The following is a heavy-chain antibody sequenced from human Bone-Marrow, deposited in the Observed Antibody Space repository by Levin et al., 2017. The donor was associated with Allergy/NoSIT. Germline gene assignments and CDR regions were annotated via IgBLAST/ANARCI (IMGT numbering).Heavy chain of an antibody. D-gene: IGHD6-6*01. CDR1: GFTFSSYG. Sequence: GESLKISCAASGFTFSSYGMHWVRQAPGKGLEWVAVIWYDGSNKYYADSVKGRFTISRDNSKNTLYLQMNSLRAEDTAVYYCARDPGTAARAYYYYGMDVWGQGTTVTVSS. V-gene: IGHV3-33*01. CDR2: IWYDGSNK. CDR3: ARDPGTAARAYYYYGMDV. J-gene: IGHJ6*02.